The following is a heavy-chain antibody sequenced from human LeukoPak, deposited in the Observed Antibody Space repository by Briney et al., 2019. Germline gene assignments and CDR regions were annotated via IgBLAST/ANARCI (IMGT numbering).Heavy chain of an antibody. J-gene: IGHJ4*02. CDR1: GFTFSSYA. D-gene: IGHD1-26*01. CDR2: ISYDGSNK. V-gene: IGHV3-30*01. Sequence: GGSLRLSCAASGFTFSSYAMHWVRQAPGKGLEWVAVISYDGSNKYYADSVKGRFTISRDNSKNTLYLQMNSLRAEDTAVYYCAREGLTGGATQFDYWGQGTLVTASS. CDR3: AREGLTGGATQFDY.